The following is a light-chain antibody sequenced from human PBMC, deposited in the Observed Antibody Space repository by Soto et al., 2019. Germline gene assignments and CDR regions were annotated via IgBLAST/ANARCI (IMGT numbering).Light chain of an antibody. CDR1: SSDVGGYDY. CDR3: SSYAGSNNWV. V-gene: IGLV2-8*01. J-gene: IGLJ7*01. CDR2: DVT. Sequence: QSVLTQPPSASGSPGQSVTISCTGTSSDVGGYDYVSWYQQHPGKAPKLFIYDVTKRPSGVPGRFSGSKSGNTASLTVSGLQAEDEADYYCSSYAGSNNWVFGGGTQLTVL.